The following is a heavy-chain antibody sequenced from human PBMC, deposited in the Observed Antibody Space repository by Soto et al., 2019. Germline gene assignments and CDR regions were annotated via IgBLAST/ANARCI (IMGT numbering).Heavy chain of an antibody. Sequence: EVQLAESGGGMVKPGGSLRLPCVASGFTFNSYAMHWVRQAPGKGLEYVSSISSNGGTTYYGNSVKGRFTISRDNSKRTRYLQMGSLRAEDLAVYDCARRVSGNYDYWGQGALVTVSS. CDR3: ARRVSGNYDY. CDR2: ISSNGGTT. J-gene: IGHJ4*02. D-gene: IGHD1-7*01. CDR1: GFTFNSYA. V-gene: IGHV3-64*01.